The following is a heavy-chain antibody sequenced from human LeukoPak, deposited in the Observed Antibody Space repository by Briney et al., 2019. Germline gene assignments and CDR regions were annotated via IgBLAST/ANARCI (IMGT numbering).Heavy chain of an antibody. J-gene: IGHJ6*03. Sequence: GASVKVSCKASGYTFTSYGISWVRQAPGQGLEWMGWISAYNGNTNYAQKLQGRVTMTTDTSTSTAYMELRCLRSDDTAVYYCARDWGDIVVVPAATELGNYMDVWGKGTTVTVSS. D-gene: IGHD2-2*01. CDR1: GYTFTSYG. CDR2: ISAYNGNT. V-gene: IGHV1-18*01. CDR3: ARDWGDIVVVPAATELGNYMDV.